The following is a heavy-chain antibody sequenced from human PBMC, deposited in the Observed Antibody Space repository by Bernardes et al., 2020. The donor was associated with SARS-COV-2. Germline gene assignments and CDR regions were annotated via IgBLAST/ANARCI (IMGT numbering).Heavy chain of an antibody. Sequence: SVKVSCEASGITFTSSAVQWVRQARGQRLEWMGWIDVDGGGTNYAQKFQERVTITWDVSTRTAYMDLSSLRSEDTPVYYCAAGPNWFDHWGQGTLLTVSS. CDR2: IDVDGGGT. V-gene: IGHV1-58*01. CDR3: AAGPNWFDH. J-gene: IGHJ5*02. CDR1: GITFTSSA.